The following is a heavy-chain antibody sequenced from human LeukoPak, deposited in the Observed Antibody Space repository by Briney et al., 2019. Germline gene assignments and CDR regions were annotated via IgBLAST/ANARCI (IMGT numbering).Heavy chain of an antibody. CDR2: ISSSSSYI. CDR3: ARDPVVGAILNAQQMNDY. J-gene: IGHJ4*02. D-gene: IGHD1-26*01. V-gene: IGHV3-21*01. Sequence: PGGPLRLSCAASGFTFSSYSMNWVRQAPGKGLEWVSSISSSSSYIYYADSVKGRFTISRDNAKNSLYLQMNSLRAEDTAVYYCARDPVVGAILNAQQMNDYWGQGTLVTVSS. CDR1: GFTFSSYS.